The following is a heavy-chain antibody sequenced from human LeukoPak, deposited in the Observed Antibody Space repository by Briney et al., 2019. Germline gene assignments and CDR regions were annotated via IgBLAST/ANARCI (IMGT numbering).Heavy chain of an antibody. Sequence: GGSLRLSCAASGFTFSSYSMNWVRQAPGKGLEWVSSISSSNNYIYYADSVKGRFTISRDNAKNSLYLQMNSLRAEDTAVYFCAKDRSYQLLFYFDYWGQGTLVTVSS. J-gene: IGHJ4*02. CDR3: AKDRSYQLLFYFDY. D-gene: IGHD2-2*01. CDR2: ISSSNNYI. CDR1: GFTFSSYS. V-gene: IGHV3-21*01.